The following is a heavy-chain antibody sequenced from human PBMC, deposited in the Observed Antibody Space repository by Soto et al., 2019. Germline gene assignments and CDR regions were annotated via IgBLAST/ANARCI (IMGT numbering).Heavy chain of an antibody. V-gene: IGHV3-23*01. CDR3: AKTRGGSERINDY. CDR2: ISGSGGST. CDR1: RFTFSTYA. J-gene: IGHJ4*02. D-gene: IGHD2-15*01. Sequence: EVQLLESGGGLVQPGGSLRLSCAASRFTFSTYAMNWVRQAPGKGLEWVSGISGSGGSTYYADSVKGRFTISRDNSKNMLYLQMNSLRAEDTAVYYCAKTRGGSERINDYWGQGTLVNVSS.